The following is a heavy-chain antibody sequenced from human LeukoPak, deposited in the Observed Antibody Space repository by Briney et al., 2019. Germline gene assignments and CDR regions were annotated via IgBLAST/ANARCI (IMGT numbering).Heavy chain of an antibody. J-gene: IGHJ6*02. Sequence: SETLSLTCTVSGGSFHNYYWRWIRQPPGKGLEWIGYRNTKYNPSLKSRVTISLNTSNNQFSLMLNSVTAADTAVYYCARRLNGYNVGGRDYFGMDVWGQGTTVTVS. CDR1: GGSFHNYY. CDR2: RNT. CDR3: ARRLNGYNVGGRDYFGMDV. D-gene: IGHD5-12*01. V-gene: IGHV4-59*08.